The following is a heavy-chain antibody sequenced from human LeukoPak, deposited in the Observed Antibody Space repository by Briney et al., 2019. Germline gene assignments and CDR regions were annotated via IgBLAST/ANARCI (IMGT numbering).Heavy chain of an antibody. D-gene: IGHD2-2*01. J-gene: IGHJ6*02. V-gene: IGHV4-34*01. CDR3: ARNPNEGYCSSTSCRKQFLYYYYGMDV. CDR1: GGSFSGYY. Sequence: SETLSLTCAVYGGSFSGYYWSWIRQPPGKGLEWIGEINHSGSTNYNPSLKSRVTISVDTSKNQFSLELSSVTAADTAVYYCARNPNEGYCSSTSCRKQFLYYYYGMDVWGQGTTVTVSS. CDR2: INHSGST.